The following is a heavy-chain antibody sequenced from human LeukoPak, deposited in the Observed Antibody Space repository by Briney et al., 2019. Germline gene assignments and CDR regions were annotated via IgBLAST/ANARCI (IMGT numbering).Heavy chain of an antibody. CDR3: ARWRTCSGGTCYLDY. V-gene: IGHV3-74*01. D-gene: IGHD2-15*01. CDR1: GFTLSNYW. CDR2: INSDGSSI. Sequence: GGSLRLSCAASGFTLSNYWMHWVRQAPGKGPVWVSRINSDGSSINYADSAKGRFTISRDNAKNTLYLQMNSLRADDTAVYYCARWRTCSGGTCYLDYWGQGTLVTVSS. J-gene: IGHJ4*02.